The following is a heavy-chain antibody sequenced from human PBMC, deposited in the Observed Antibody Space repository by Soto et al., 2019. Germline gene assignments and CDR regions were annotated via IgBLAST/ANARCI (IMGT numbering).Heavy chain of an antibody. J-gene: IGHJ4*02. CDR2: ISYSGST. D-gene: IGHD2-15*01. CDR1: GGSMSSYY. V-gene: IGHV4-59*01. Sequence: SETLSLTCTVSGGSMSSYYWTWLRQSPGRGLEWIGYISYSGSTYYNPSLKSRVTISADTSKNQFSLRMNSMIAADTAVYYCARADPDASVGYWGQSTLVTVSS. CDR3: ARADPDASVGY.